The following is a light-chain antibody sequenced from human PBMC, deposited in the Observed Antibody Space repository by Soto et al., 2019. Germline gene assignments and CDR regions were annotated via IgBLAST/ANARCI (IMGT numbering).Light chain of an antibody. CDR2: GAS. J-gene: IGKJ1*01. CDR3: QQYVSSPWA. CDR1: QSVTNSF. V-gene: IGKV3-20*01. Sequence: EIVWAQSPGTLSFYPGERATLSCRASQSVTNSFLAWYQQKPGQAPRLLVYGASRTATGIPDRFTGSGSGTDFTLTISRLEPEDFAVYYCQQYVSSPWAFGQGTKVDVK.